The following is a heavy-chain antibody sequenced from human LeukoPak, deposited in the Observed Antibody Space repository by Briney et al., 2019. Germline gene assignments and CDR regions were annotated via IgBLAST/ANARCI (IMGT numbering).Heavy chain of an antibody. Sequence: QSGGSLRLSCAASGFTFSSYWMSWVRQAPGKGLEWVANIKQDGSEKYYVDSVKGRFTISRDSAKNSLYLQMNSLRAEDTAVYYCARGHYYDSSGYYPKGGWYFDLWGRGTLVTVSS. CDR1: GFTFSSYW. V-gene: IGHV3-7*01. D-gene: IGHD3-22*01. J-gene: IGHJ2*01. CDR3: ARGHYYDSSGYYPKGGWYFDL. CDR2: IKQDGSEK.